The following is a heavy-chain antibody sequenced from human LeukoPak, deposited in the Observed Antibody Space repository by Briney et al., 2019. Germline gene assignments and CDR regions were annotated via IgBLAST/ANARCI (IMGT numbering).Heavy chain of an antibody. Sequence: GGSLRLSCAASGFTFSIYAMSWVRQGTGKGLEWVSSTSSGGELTFYADSVKGRFTISRDNSKNTLYLQMNSLRAEDTAVYYCAKDRPNYYHDNGHYYKRGGDCWGQGTLVTVSS. CDR3: AKDRPNYYHDNGHYYKRGGDC. D-gene: IGHD3-22*01. CDR1: GFTFSIYA. CDR2: TSSGGELT. J-gene: IGHJ4*02. V-gene: IGHV3-23*01.